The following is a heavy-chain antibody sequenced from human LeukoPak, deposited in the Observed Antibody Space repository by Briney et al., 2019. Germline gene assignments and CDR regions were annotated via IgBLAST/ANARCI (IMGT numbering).Heavy chain of an antibody. Sequence: GGSLRLSCAASGFIFSDYWMSWVRQAPGKGLEWVANIKQDGTEKNYLDSVKGRFILSRDNAKNSLYLQLNFLRADDTAVYYCARGSRRVGATGGCDLWGQGTLVTVSS. CDR3: ARGSRRVGATGGCDL. V-gene: IGHV3-7*03. J-gene: IGHJ5*02. D-gene: IGHD1-26*01. CDR2: IKQDGTEK. CDR1: GFIFSDYW.